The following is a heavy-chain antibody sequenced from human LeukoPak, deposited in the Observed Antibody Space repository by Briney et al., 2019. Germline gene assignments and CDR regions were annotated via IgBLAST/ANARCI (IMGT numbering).Heavy chain of an antibody. CDR1: GGSISSYY. V-gene: IGHV4-59*08. J-gene: IGHJ5*02. D-gene: IGHD3-22*01. CDR3: ASSGYYTNWFDP. CDR2: IYYSGST. Sequence: PSETLSLTCTVSGGSISSYYWSWIRQPPGKGLEWIGYIYYSGSTNYNPSLKSRVTISVDTSKNQFSLKLSSVTAADTAVYYCASSGYYTNWFDPWGQGTLVTVSS.